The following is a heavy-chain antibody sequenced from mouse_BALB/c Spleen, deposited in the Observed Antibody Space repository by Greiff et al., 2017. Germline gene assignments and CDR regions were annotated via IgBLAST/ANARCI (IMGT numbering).Heavy chain of an antibody. CDR2: INPSNGRT. J-gene: IGHJ4*01. CDR1: GYTFTSYW. V-gene: IGHV1S81*02. CDR3: ARGYGYEYYAMDY. Sequence: QVQLQQPGAELVKPGASVKLSCKASGYTFTSYWMHWVKQRPGQGLEWIGEINPSNGRTNYNEKFKSKATLTVDKSSSTAYMQLSSLTSEDSAVYYCARGYGYEYYAMDYWGQGTSVTVSS. D-gene: IGHD2-2*01.